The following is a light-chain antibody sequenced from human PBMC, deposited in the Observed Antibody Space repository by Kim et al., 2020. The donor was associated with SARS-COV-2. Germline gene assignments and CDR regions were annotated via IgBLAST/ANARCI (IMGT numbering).Light chain of an antibody. V-gene: IGLV10-54*04. CDR1: SHNVGNKG. Sequence: SQPATLTCTGTSHNVGNKGAAWLQQLQGHPPKRLSYRNSNRPSGISERFSASRSGDAAALAITGLQPEDEADYFCSSWDSSLSAWVFGGGTQLTVL. CDR2: RNS. J-gene: IGLJ3*02. CDR3: SSWDSSLSAWV.